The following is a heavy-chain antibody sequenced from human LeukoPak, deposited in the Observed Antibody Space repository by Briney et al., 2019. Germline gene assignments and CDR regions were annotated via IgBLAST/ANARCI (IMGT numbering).Heavy chain of an antibody. J-gene: IGHJ4*02. CDR2: IYTSGST. Sequence: SETLSLTCTDSGGSISSGSYYWSWIRQPAGKGLEWIGRIYTSGSTNYNPSLKSRVNISADTSKSQFSLNLDSVTAADTAVYYCASGDDFLDYWGQGTLVTVSS. D-gene: IGHD3-3*01. V-gene: IGHV4-61*02. CDR3: ASGDDFLDY. CDR1: GGSISSGSYY.